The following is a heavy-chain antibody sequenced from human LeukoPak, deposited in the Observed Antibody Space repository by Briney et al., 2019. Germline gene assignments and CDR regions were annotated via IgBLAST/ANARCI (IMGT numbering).Heavy chain of an antibody. CDR1: GFTFSTYT. CDR2: IGSGSSYI. D-gene: IGHD3-22*01. Sequence: GGSLRLSCAASGFTFSTYTMNWVRQAPGKGLEWVSSIGSGSSYISYTDSVRGRFTISRDNARNSLYLQMNSLRAEDTAVYYCARHNYYDSSGYYHVDYWGQGTLVTVSS. J-gene: IGHJ4*02. CDR3: ARHNYYDSSGYYHVDY. V-gene: IGHV3-21*01.